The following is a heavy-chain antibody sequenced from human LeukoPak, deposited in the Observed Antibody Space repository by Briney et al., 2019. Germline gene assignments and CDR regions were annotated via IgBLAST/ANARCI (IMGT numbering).Heavy chain of an antibody. D-gene: IGHD6-13*01. J-gene: IGHJ4*02. CDR1: GGSITSANW. CDR2: IYHTGNT. V-gene: IGHV4-4*02. Sequence: SGTLSLTCAVSGGSITSANWWSWVRQSPGKGLEWIGEIYHTGNTNYNPSLNSRVSISLDTSKNQFSLRLTSVTAADTAVYYCARGRYLTTLGGAAAGFLDSWGQGTLVTVSS. CDR3: ARGRYLTTLGGAAAGFLDS.